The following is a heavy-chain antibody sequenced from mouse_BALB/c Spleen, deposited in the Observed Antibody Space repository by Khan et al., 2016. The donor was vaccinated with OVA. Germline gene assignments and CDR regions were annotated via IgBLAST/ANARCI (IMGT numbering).Heavy chain of an antibody. CDR1: GYTFTTAG. J-gene: IGHJ4*01. Sequence: QIQLVQSGPELKKPGETVRISCKASGYTFTTAGIQWVQQMPGKGLKWIGWINTHSGVPKYAEDFKGRFAFSLEISVSTAYLQITNLKNEDTATYVCARGEAGYNRNAGGAMDFWGQGTSVTVSS. D-gene: IGHD2-12*01. CDR3: ARGEAGYNRNAGGAMDF. CDR2: INTHSGVP. V-gene: IGHV9-4*02.